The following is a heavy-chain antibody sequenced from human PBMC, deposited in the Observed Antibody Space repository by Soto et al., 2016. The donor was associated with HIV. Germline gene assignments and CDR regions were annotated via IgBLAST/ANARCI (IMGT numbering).Heavy chain of an antibody. CDR3: TRDLSD. CDR2: VNNDGSST. V-gene: IGHV3-74*01. CDR1: GFTFSNSW. J-gene: IGHJ4*02. Sequence: EAQLVESGGGLVQPGGSLRLSCAASGFTFSNSWMHWVRQAPGKGLVWVSRVNNDGSSTAYVDSVKGRFTISRDNAKNTLYLQMNSLRDEDTGVYYCTRDLSDWGQGTLVTVSS. D-gene: IGHD3-3*02.